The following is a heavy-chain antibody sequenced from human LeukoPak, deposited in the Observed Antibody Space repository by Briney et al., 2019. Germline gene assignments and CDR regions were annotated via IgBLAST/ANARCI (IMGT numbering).Heavy chain of an antibody. J-gene: IGHJ6*02. Sequence: SETRSLTCTVSGGSISNLSWSWIRQPPGKGLEGIGYIYYSGTTNYNPSLKSRVTMSVDTSKNQFSLKLSSVTAADTAVYYCAREDPQTTVPEGMDVWGQGTTVTVSS. CDR1: GGSISNLS. V-gene: IGHV4-59*11. CDR2: IYYSGTT. D-gene: IGHD4-17*01. CDR3: AREDPQTTVPEGMDV.